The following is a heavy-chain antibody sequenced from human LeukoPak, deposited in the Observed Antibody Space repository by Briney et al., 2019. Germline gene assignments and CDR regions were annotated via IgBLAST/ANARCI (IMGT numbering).Heavy chain of an antibody. J-gene: IGHJ2*01. Sequence: SVKVSCKASGGTFSSHAISWVRQAPGQGLEWMGGIIPIFGTANYAQKFQGRVTITADKSTSTAYMELSSLRSEDTAVYYCAASLGDWCFDLWGRGTLVTVSS. CDR2: IIPIFGTA. CDR1: GGTFSSHA. V-gene: IGHV1-69*06. CDR3: AASLGDWCFDL. D-gene: IGHD2-21*01.